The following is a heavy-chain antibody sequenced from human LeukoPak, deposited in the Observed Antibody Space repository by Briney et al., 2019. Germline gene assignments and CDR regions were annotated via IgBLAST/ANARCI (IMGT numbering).Heavy chain of an antibody. CDR3: ASCSSTSCYSTMFDP. V-gene: IGHV3-21*01. Sequence: MLGGSLRLSCAASGFTFSSYSMNWVRQAPGKGLEWVSSISSSSSYIYYADSVKGRFTISRDNAKNSLYLQMNSLRAEDTAVYYCASCSSTSCYSTMFDPWGQGTLVTVSS. CDR2: ISSSSSYI. CDR1: GFTFSSYS. D-gene: IGHD2-2*01. J-gene: IGHJ5*02.